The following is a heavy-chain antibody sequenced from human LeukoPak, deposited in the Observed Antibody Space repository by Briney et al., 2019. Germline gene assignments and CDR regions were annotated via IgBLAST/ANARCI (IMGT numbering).Heavy chain of an antibody. CDR1: RFTFSNYK. Sequence: GGSLRLSCAASRFTFSNYKLNWVRQAPGQGLEWVSSISSSSTYIYYADSVKGRFTISRDNARNSLYLQMNRLRAEDTAVYYCARESGSGEFNYWGQGTLVTVSS. J-gene: IGHJ4*02. V-gene: IGHV3-21*01. D-gene: IGHD6-19*01. CDR2: ISSSSTYI. CDR3: ARESGSGEFNY.